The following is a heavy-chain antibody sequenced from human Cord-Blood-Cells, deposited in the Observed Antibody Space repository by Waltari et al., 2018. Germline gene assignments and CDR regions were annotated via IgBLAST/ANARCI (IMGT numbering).Heavy chain of an antibody. D-gene: IGHD2-2*01. V-gene: IGHV4-39*01. Sequence: QLQLQESGTGLVKPSETLSLTCTVSGGSISSSSYYWGWIRQPPGKGLEWIGSIYYSGSTYYNPSLKSRVTISVDTSKNQFSLKLSSVTAADTAVYYCARRCSSTSCYFRVDYRGQGTLVTVSS. CDR3: ARRCSSTSCYFRVDY. J-gene: IGHJ4*02. CDR2: IYYSGST. CDR1: GGSISSSSYY.